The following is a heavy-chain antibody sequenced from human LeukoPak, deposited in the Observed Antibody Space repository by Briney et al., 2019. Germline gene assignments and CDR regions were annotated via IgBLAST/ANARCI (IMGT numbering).Heavy chain of an antibody. CDR3: ARGGVGAPRRRITMVRGASNWFDP. V-gene: IGHV4-59*12. CDR1: GGSISSYY. Sequence: PSETLSLTCTVSGGSISSYYWSWIRQPPGKGLECIGYIYNSGSTNYNPSLKSRVTISVDTSKNQFSLKLSSVTAADTAVYYCARGGVGAPRRRITMVRGASNWFDPWGQGTLVTVSS. J-gene: IGHJ5*02. CDR2: IYNSGST. D-gene: IGHD3-10*01.